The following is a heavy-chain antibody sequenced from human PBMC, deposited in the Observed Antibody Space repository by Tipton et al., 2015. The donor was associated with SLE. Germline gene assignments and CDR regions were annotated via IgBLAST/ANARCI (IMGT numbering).Heavy chain of an antibody. D-gene: IGHD2-2*01. V-gene: IGHV4-61*02. CDR1: GGSISSGSYY. CDR2: IYTSGST. CDR3: ARGPEGYQLLSYYYYYGMDV. Sequence: TLSLTCTVSGGSISSGSYYWSWIRQPAGKGLEWIGRIYTSGSTNYNPSLKSRVTISVDTSKNQFSLKLSSVTAADTAVYYCARGPEGYQLLSYYYYYGMDVWGQGTTVTVSS. J-gene: IGHJ6*02.